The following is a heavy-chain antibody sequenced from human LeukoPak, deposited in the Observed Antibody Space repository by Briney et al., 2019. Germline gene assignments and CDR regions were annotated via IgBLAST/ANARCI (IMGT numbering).Heavy chain of an antibody. CDR1: GFTFSSYE. CDR2: ISSSGSTI. V-gene: IGHV3-48*03. Sequence: GGSLSLSCAASGFTFSSYEMNWVRQAPGKGLEWVSYISSSGSTIYYADSVKGRFTISRDNAKNSMYLQMNSQRAEDTAVYYCARGLDGAKIRKRFNYGGQGTLVTVSS. CDR3: ARGLDGAKIRKRFNY. D-gene: IGHD5-24*01. J-gene: IGHJ4*02.